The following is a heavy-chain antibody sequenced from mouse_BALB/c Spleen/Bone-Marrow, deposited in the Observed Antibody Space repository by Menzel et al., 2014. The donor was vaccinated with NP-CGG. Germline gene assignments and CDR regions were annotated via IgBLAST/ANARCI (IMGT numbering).Heavy chain of an antibody. Sequence: VKLVESGAELVKPGASVKLSCKASGYTFTSYYMYWVKQRPGQGLEWIGGINPSNGGTNFNEKFKSKATLTVDKSSSTAYMQLSSLTSEDSAVYYCTRRGDYDKRVVFAYWGQGTLVTVSA. CDR1: GYTFTSYY. D-gene: IGHD2-4*01. CDR3: TRRGDYDKRVVFAY. CDR2: INPSNGGT. J-gene: IGHJ3*01. V-gene: IGHV1S81*02.